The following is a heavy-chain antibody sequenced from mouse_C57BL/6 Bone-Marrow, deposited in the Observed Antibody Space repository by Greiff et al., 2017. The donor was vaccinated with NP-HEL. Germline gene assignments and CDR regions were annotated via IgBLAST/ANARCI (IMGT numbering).Heavy chain of an antibody. V-gene: IGHV1-69*01. J-gene: IGHJ2*01. Sequence: QVQLQQPGAELVMPGASVKLSCKASGYTFTSYWMHWVKQRPGQGLEWIGEIDPSDSYTNYNQKFKGKSTLTVDKSSSTAYMQLSSLTSEDSAVYYCARWWLPFDYWGQGTTLTVSS. CDR1: GYTFTSYW. CDR2: IDPSDSYT. D-gene: IGHD1-1*02. CDR3: ARWWLPFDY.